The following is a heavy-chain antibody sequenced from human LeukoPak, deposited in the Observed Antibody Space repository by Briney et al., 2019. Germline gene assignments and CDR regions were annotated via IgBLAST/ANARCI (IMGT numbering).Heavy chain of an antibody. Sequence: SETLSLTCTVSGGSVTTPNYWWGWVRQPPGKGLEWIGSLSYSGETYYSPSLERRVTISADTSKNQFSLRLTSVTPADTAVYYCASRGNFGYFDYWGQGILVTVSS. V-gene: IGHV4-39*01. CDR2: LSYSGET. J-gene: IGHJ4*02. D-gene: IGHD3-10*01. CDR3: ASRGNFGYFDY. CDR1: GGSVTTPNYW.